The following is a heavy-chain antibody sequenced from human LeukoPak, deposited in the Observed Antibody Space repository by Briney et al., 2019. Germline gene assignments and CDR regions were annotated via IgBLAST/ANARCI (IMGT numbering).Heavy chain of an antibody. Sequence: GGSLRLSCAASGFTFSSYAMSWVRQAPGKGLEWVSAISGSGGSTYYADSVKGRFTISRDNSKNTLYLQMNSLRAEDTAAYYCAKEGDGSGSYYKGSWFDPWGQGTLVTVSS. J-gene: IGHJ5*02. CDR1: GFTFSSYA. CDR2: ISGSGGST. D-gene: IGHD3-10*01. V-gene: IGHV3-23*01. CDR3: AKEGDGSGSYYKGSWFDP.